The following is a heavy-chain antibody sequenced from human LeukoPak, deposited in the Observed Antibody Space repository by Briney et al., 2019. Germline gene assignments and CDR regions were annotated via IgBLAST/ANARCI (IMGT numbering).Heavy chain of an antibody. CDR3: AGWVADIFDI. D-gene: IGHD6-19*01. V-gene: IGHV3-23*01. J-gene: IGHJ3*02. CDR2: LSVSGDTT. Sequence: GGSLRLSCAASGFTFSTYAMSWVRQAPGKGLEWVSTLSVSGDTTFYADSVKGRFTISRDTSKNTLYLQMNSLSAEDTAVYYCAGWVADIFDIWGQGTMVTVSS. CDR1: GFTFSTYA.